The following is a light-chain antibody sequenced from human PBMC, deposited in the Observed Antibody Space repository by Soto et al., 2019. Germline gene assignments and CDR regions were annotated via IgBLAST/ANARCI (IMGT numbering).Light chain of an antibody. Sequence: QSVLTQPPSVSAAPGQKVTLSCSGSSSNIGNNYVSWYQQLPGTAPKLLIYENNKRPSGIPDRFSGSKSVTSATLGITGLQTGDEADYYCGTWDSSLSAVVFGGGTKVTVL. V-gene: IGLV1-51*02. CDR1: SSNIGNNY. CDR3: GTWDSSLSAVV. CDR2: ENN. J-gene: IGLJ2*01.